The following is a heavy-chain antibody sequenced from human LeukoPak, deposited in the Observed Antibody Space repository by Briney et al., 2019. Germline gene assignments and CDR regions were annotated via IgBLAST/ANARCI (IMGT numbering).Heavy chain of an antibody. CDR3: ARVRVSVAGHDY. CDR1: GFTVSSNY. J-gene: IGHJ4*02. D-gene: IGHD6-19*01. Sequence: GGSLRLSCAASGFTVSSNYMSWVRQAPGKGLEWVSVIYGSGNTYYADSVKGRFTISRDNSKNTLYLQMNSLRDEDTAVYYCARVRVSVAGHDYWGQGTLVTVSS. CDR2: IYGSGNT. V-gene: IGHV3-66*01.